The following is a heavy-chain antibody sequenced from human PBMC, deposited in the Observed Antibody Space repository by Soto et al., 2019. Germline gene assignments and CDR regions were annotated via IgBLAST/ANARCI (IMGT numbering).Heavy chain of an antibody. CDR1: GYTFTGYY. Sequence: ASVKVSCKASGYTFTGYYMHWVRQAPGQGLEWMGWINPNSGGTNYAQKFQGWVTMTRDTSISTAYMELRSLRSDDTAVYYCAYSSGYYGTYYFDYWGQGTLVTVSS. D-gene: IGHD3-22*01. CDR3: AYSSGYYGTYYFDY. V-gene: IGHV1-2*04. J-gene: IGHJ4*02. CDR2: INPNSGGT.